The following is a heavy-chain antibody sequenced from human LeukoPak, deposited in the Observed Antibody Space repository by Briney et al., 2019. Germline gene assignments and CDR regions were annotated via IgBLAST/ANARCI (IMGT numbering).Heavy chain of an antibody. V-gene: IGHV3-9*01. Sequence: GRSLRLSCAASGFTLDDYAMHWVPQAPGRGLEWVSGISWNSGSIGYADSGKGRFTISRDNAKNSLYLQMNSARAEDTALYFCAKDKGYGKRGGHYGYWAAYYFDYWGQGTLVTVSS. CDR1: GFTLDDYA. CDR3: AKDKGYGKRGGHYGYWAAYYFDY. CDR2: ISWNSGSI. D-gene: IGHD3-10*01. J-gene: IGHJ4*02.